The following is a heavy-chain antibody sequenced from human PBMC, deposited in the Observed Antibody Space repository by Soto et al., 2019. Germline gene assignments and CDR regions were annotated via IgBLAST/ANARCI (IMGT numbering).Heavy chain of an antibody. CDR3: ARSPRSSPYFDY. Sequence: GESLKISCQCSGYTFSNFWIAWVRQLPGKGLEYMGIIYPGDSETRYSPSFHGKVTISADRSIGTAYLQWSSLEASDSAFYFCARSPRSSPYFDYWGQGALVTVSS. J-gene: IGHJ4*02. CDR1: GYTFSNFW. CDR2: IYPGDSET. V-gene: IGHV5-51*01. D-gene: IGHD6-13*01.